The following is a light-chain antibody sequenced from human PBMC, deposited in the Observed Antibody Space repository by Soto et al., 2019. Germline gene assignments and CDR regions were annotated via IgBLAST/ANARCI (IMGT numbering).Light chain of an antibody. CDR2: LGS. Sequence: DIVMTQSPLSLPVTPGEPASISCRSSQSLLHSNGYNCLDWYLQKPGQSPQLLIYLGSNRASGVPDRFSGSGSGTDFTLKISRVEAEDVGVYCCMQTLQTPLTFGQGTKVEIK. CDR3: MQTLQTPLT. CDR1: QSLLHSNGYNC. J-gene: IGKJ1*01. V-gene: IGKV2-28*01.